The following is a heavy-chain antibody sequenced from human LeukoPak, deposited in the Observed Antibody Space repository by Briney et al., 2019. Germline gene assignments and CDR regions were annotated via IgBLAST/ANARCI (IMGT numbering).Heavy chain of an antibody. CDR3: ARHRSPSSLSFFDI. D-gene: IGHD2-2*01. V-gene: IGHV4-61*09. CDR2: IYTSETT. Sequence: SQTLSLTCTVFGGSISSGGYYWSWIRQPPGKGLEWIGYIYTSETTNFNPALRSRVTISIDTSKNQVSLRLSSVTAADTALYYCARHRSPSSLSFFDIWGQGMLVIVSS. CDR1: GGSISSGGYY. J-gene: IGHJ4*02.